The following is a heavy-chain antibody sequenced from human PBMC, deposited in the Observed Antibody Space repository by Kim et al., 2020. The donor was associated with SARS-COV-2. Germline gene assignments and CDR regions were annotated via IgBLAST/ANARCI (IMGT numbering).Heavy chain of an antibody. CDR2: INHSGST. V-gene: IGHV4-34*01. J-gene: IGHJ6*03. CDR1: GGSFSGYY. CDR3: AIDSSGWEETPFPPYYYYYYYMDV. D-gene: IGHD6-19*01. Sequence: SETLSLTCAVYGGSFSGYYWSWIRQPPGKGLEWIGEINHSGSTNYNPSLKSRVTISVDTSKNQFSLKLSSVTAADTAVYYCAIDSSGWEETPFPPYYYYYYYMDVWGKGTTVTVSS.